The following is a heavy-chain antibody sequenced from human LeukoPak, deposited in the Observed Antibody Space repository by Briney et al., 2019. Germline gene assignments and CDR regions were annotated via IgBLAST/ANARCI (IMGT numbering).Heavy chain of an antibody. J-gene: IGHJ4*02. D-gene: IGHD2-15*01. CDR3: ARARRVVVGAPYYFDY. CDR2: IYYTGST. CDR1: GGSINSGGFY. Sequence: SETLSLTCSVSGGSINSGGFYWSWIRQHPGKGLEWIGYIYYTGSTYYNPSLQSRVTISVATSKKQFSLRLSSVTAADTAVYYCARARRVVVGAPYYFDYWGQGTLVTVSS. V-gene: IGHV4-31*03.